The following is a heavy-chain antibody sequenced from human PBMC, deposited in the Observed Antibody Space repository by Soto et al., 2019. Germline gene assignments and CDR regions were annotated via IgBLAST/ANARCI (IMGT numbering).Heavy chain of an antibody. V-gene: IGHV1-69*02. CDR2: IIPILGIA. J-gene: IGHJ2*01. CDR3: ARTTVTDWYFDL. CDR1: GGTFSSYT. Sequence: QVQLVQSGAEVKKPGSSVKVSCKASGGTFSSYTISWVRQAPGQGLEWMGRIIPILGIANYAQKFQGRVTIXAXISTSTAYRELSSLRSEDTAVYYCARTTVTDWYFDLWGRGTLVTVSS. D-gene: IGHD4-17*01.